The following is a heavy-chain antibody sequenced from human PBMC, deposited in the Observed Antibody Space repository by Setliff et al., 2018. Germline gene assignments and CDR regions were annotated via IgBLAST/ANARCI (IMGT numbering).Heavy chain of an antibody. CDR3: ANRGYDGSGKYYTLYLDY. V-gene: IGHV4-61*05. CDR1: GDSITSTSHF. J-gene: IGHJ4*02. CDR2: IYYTGST. D-gene: IGHD3-10*01. Sequence: SETLSLTCNVSGDSITSTSHFWAWIRQSPGKGLEWIADIYYTGSTNYNPSLKSRVTLSIDTSKNQFSLRLMSVTTTDTAVYYCANRGYDGSGKYYTLYLDYWGQGTLVTVSS.